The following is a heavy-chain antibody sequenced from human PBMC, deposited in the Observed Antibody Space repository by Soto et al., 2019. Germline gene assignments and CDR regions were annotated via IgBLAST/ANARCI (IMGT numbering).Heavy chain of an antibody. J-gene: IGHJ5*02. D-gene: IGHD1-26*01. CDR2: IIPIFGTA. Sequence: QVQLVQSGAEVKKPGSSVKVSCKASGGTFSSYAISWVRQAPGQGLEWMGGIIPIFGTANYAQKFQGRVTIAADESTSTVDVEMSSLRSGDRAVYYWAGAMRYRGSDANWFEPWGQGTLVTVSS. V-gene: IGHV1-69*12. CDR3: AGAMRYRGSDANWFEP. CDR1: GGTFSSYA.